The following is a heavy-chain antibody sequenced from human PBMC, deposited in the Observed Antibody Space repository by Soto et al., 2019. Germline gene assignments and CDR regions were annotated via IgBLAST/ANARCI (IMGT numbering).Heavy chain of an antibody. CDR3: AREVGLAAARWFDP. J-gene: IGHJ5*02. CDR1: GYTFTSYA. D-gene: IGHD6-13*01. CDR2: INAGNGNT. Sequence: ASVKVSCKASGYTFTSYAMHWVRQAPGQRLEWMGWINAGNGNTKYSQKFQGRVTITRDTSASTAYMELSSLRSEDTAVYYCAREVGLAAARWFDPWGQGTLVTVSS. V-gene: IGHV1-3*01.